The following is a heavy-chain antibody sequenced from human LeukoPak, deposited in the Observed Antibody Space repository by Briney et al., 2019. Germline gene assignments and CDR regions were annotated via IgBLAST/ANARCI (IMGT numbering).Heavy chain of an antibody. CDR3: ARSGVGSTPLWFDP. J-gene: IGHJ5*02. V-gene: IGHV1-2*04. D-gene: IGHD1-26*01. CDR2: INPNSGGT. CDR1: GYTFTGYY. Sequence: ASVKVSCKASGYTFTGYYMHWVRPAPGQGREGMGWINPNSGGTNYAQKFQGWVTMTRDTSISTAYMELSRLKSDATAVYYCARSGVGSTPLWFDPWGQGTLVTASS.